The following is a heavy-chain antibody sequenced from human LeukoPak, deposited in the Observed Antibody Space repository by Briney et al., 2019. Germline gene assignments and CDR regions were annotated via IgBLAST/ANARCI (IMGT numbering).Heavy chain of an antibody. CDR1: GYTLTELS. Sequence: ASVKVSCKVSGYTLTELSVHWVRQAPGKGLEWMGGFDPEDGETIYAQKFQGRVTMTEDTSTDTAYVELSSLRSEDTAVYYCATEIVGATKYYFDYWGQGTLVTVSS. CDR3: ATEIVGATKYYFDY. J-gene: IGHJ4*02. D-gene: IGHD1-26*01. CDR2: FDPEDGET. V-gene: IGHV1-24*01.